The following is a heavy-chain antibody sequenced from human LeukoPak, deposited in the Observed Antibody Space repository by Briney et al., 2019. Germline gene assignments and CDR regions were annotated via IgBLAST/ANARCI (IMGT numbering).Heavy chain of an antibody. D-gene: IGHD2-15*01. V-gene: IGHV1-2*02. CDR1: GYTFTSYY. CDR3: ATRGGVAPLEY. J-gene: IGHJ4*02. CDR2: INPNSGGT. Sequence: ASVKVSCKASGYTFTSYYMHRVRQAPGQGLEWMGWINPNSGGTNYAQKFQGRVTMTRDTSITTAYMELSRLRSDDTAVYYCATRGGVAPLEYWGQGTLVTVSS.